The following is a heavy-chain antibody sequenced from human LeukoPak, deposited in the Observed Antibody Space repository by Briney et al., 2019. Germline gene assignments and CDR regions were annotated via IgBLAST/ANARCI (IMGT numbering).Heavy chain of an antibody. CDR3: ARSRWNDLDY. D-gene: IGHD1-1*01. Sequence: GASVKVSCTASGGTFSSYAISWVRQAPGQGLEWMGGIIPIFGTANYAQKFQGRVTITADESTSTVYMELSSLRSEDTAVYYCARSRWNDLDYWGQGTLVTVSS. V-gene: IGHV1-69*01. CDR2: IIPIFGTA. J-gene: IGHJ4*02. CDR1: GGTFSSYA.